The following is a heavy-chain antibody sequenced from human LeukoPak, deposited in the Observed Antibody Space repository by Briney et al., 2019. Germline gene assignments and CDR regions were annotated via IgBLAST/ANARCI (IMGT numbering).Heavy chain of an antibody. D-gene: IGHD3-22*01. Sequence: GXSLQISCKGSGYSFTSYWIGWVRQLPGKGLEWMGIIYPGDSDTRYSPSLQGQVTISADKSISTAYLQWSSLKASDTAMYYCARLDYYDSSGHFEYWGQGTLVTVSS. CDR3: ARLDYYDSSGHFEY. J-gene: IGHJ4*02. V-gene: IGHV5-51*01. CDR1: GYSFTSYW. CDR2: IYPGDSDT.